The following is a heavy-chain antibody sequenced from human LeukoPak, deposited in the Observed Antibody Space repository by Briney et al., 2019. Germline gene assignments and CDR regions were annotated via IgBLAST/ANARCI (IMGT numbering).Heavy chain of an antibody. CDR2: IIPIFGTA. CDR1: GYTLTSYG. CDR3: ARRLALGLGRMVPYTMR. V-gene: IGHV1-69*13. J-gene: IGHJ4*02. Sequence: SVKVSCKASGYTLTSYGISWVRQAPGQGLEWVGGIIPIFGTANYAQKFQGRVTITADESTSTAYMELSSLRSEDMAVYYCARRLALGLGRMVPYTMRWGQGTLVTVSS. D-gene: IGHD3-10*01.